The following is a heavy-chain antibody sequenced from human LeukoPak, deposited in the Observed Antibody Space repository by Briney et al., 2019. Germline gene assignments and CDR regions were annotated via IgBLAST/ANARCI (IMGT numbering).Heavy chain of an antibody. CDR1: GYSFTSYW. Sequence: GESLKISCKGSGYSFTSYWIGWVRQMPGKGLEWMGIIYPGDSDTRYSPSFQGQVTISADKSISTAYLQWSSLKASDTAMYYCARHSPLYYYGSGSEYYYYYYYMDVWGKGTTVTVS. D-gene: IGHD3-10*01. CDR3: ARHSPLYYYGSGSEYYYYYYYMDV. CDR2: IYPGDSDT. V-gene: IGHV5-51*01. J-gene: IGHJ6*03.